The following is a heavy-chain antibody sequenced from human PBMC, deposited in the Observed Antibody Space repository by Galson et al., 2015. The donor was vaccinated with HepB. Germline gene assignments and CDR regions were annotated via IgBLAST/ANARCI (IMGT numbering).Heavy chain of an antibody. CDR1: GFTFGDYA. Sequence: SLRLSCAASGFTFGDYAMSWFRQAPGKGLEWVGSIRSKTYGGTTEHAAAVKGRFTVSRDDSKSIAYLQMSSLRTGDTAAYYCAREEDCSGTSCHTVWGQGTLVTVSS. J-gene: IGHJ4*02. V-gene: IGHV3-49*03. CDR2: IRSKTYGGTT. CDR3: AREEDCSGTSCHTV. D-gene: IGHD2-2*02.